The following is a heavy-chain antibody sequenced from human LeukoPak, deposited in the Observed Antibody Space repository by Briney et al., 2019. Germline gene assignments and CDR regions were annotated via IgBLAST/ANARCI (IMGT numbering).Heavy chain of an antibody. V-gene: IGHV1-46*01. Sequence: GASVKVSFKASGYTFTSYYMHWVRQAPGQGLEWMGIINPSGDSTSYAQKCQGRVPMTRDTSTSTVYMELSSLRSEDTAVYYCARDHSLAVAEASGYWGQGTLVTVSS. CDR1: GYTFTSYY. CDR2: INPSGDST. CDR3: ARDHSLAVAEASGY. D-gene: IGHD6-19*01. J-gene: IGHJ4*02.